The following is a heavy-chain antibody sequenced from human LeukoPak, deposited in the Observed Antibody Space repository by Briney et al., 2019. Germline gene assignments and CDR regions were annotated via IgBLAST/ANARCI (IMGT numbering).Heavy chain of an antibody. Sequence: SETLSLTCTVSGGSISGSSYYWGWIRQPPGKGLEWIGSIYYSGSTYYNPSLKSRVTISVDTSKNQFSLMLSSVTAADTAVYYCARHDVGATDYWGQGTLVTVSS. V-gene: IGHV4-39*01. CDR2: IYYSGST. D-gene: IGHD1-26*01. CDR3: ARHDVGATDY. CDR1: GGSISGSSYY. J-gene: IGHJ4*02.